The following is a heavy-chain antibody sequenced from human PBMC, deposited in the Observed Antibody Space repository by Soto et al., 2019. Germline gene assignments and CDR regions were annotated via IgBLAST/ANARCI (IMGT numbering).Heavy chain of an antibody. CDR1: GGSISSGGYY. V-gene: IGHV4-31*03. CDR3: ARDIRRVWDPPTRGMAV. J-gene: IGHJ6*02. D-gene: IGHD1-26*01. CDR2: IYYSGST. Sequence: SETLSLTCTVSGGSISSGGYYWSWIRQHPGKGLEWIGYIYYSGSTYYNPSLKSRVTISVDTSKNQFSLKLSSVTAADTAVYYCARDIRRVWDPPTRGMAVWGQGTSVPVSS.